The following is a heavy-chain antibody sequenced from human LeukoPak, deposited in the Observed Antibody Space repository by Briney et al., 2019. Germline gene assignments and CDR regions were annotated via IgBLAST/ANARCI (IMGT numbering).Heavy chain of an antibody. J-gene: IGHJ4*02. CDR2: ISGSGGIT. D-gene: IGHD3-3*01. CDR3: AKARWSGPFYFDY. CDR1: GFTFSNFA. V-gene: IGHV3-23*01. Sequence: GGSLRLSCAATGFTFSNFAMNWVRQAPGKGLEWVSTISGSGGITYYADSVKGRFTISRDNSKNPLYLQMNSLRAEDTAVYYCAKARWSGPFYFDYWGQGTLVTVSS.